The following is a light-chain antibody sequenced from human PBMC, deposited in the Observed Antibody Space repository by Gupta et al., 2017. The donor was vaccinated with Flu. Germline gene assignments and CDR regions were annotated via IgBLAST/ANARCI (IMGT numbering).Light chain of an antibody. Sequence: EIVLTQSPGTLSLSPGERATLSCRASQSVSATHLAWYQHKPGQAPRLLIYGASSRATDIHDRFSGSASATDFTLTSSRLETEDFAVYYFQHYTSRTFGQGTKVEIK. CDR1: QSVSATH. CDR2: GAS. V-gene: IGKV3-20*01. J-gene: IGKJ1*01. CDR3: QHYTSRT.